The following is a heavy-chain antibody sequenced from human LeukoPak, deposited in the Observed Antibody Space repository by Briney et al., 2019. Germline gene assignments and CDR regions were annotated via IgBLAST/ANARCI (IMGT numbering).Heavy chain of an antibody. CDR3: ARRNRKIFGVVISYYFDY. Sequence: PSETLPLTCAVYGGSFSGYYWSWIRQPPGKGLEWIGEINHSGSTNYNPSLKSRVTISVDTSKNQFSLKLSSVTAADTAVYYCARRNRKIFGVVISYYFDYWGQGTLVTVSS. CDR2: INHSGST. V-gene: IGHV4-34*01. CDR1: GGSFSGYY. D-gene: IGHD3-3*01. J-gene: IGHJ4*02.